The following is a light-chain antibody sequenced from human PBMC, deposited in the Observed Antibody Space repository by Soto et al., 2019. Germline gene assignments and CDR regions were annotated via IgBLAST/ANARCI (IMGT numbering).Light chain of an antibody. CDR1: SSNIGMNS. CDR3: AAWDDTVGGHVA. J-gene: IGLJ2*01. V-gene: IGLV1-44*01. CDR2: SND. Sequence: QSVLTQSPSASGTPLQRVTISCSGKSSNIGMNSVNWYQQVPGAAPKLLIYSNDQRPSGVPHRISGSRSGTSASLAISELQSEDEADYYCAAWDDTVGGHVAFGGGTQLTVL.